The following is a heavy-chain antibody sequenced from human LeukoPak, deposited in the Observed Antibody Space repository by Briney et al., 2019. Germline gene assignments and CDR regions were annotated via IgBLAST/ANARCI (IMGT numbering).Heavy chain of an antibody. CDR2: INPNSGGT. D-gene: IGHD6-13*01. CDR1: GYTFTGYY. J-gene: IGHJ4*02. Sequence: GASVKVSCKASGYTFTGYYMHWVRQAPGQGLEWMGWINPNSGGTNYAEKFQGRVTMTRDTSITTAYMELSGLGSDDTAVYYCARQISNCFYYWGQGTLVTVSS. V-gene: IGHV1-2*02. CDR3: ARQISNCFYY.